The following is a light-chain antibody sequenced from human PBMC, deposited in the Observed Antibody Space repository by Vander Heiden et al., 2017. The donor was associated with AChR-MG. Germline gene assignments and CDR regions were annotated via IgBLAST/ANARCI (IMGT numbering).Light chain of an antibody. V-gene: IGLV1-40*01. Sequence: QSVLTQPPSVSGAPGQTVTISCPGSSSNIGSGYRVHWYQQRPGATPKLLIYSDTSRPSGVPDRFSGSKSGTSASLAITGLQAGDEADYYCQSYDSRLTGVVFGGGTRLTVL. CDR3: QSYDSRLTGVV. CDR1: SSNIGSGYR. CDR2: SDT. J-gene: IGLJ3*02.